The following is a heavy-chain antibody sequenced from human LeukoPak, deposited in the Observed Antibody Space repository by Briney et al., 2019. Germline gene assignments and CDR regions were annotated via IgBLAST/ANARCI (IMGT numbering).Heavy chain of an antibody. Sequence: ASVKVSCKASGYTFTSYDINWVRQATGQGLEWMGWMNPNSGNTGYAQKFQGRVTMTRNTSISTAYMELSSLRSEDTAVYYCATWWGVATIGRAITWWDYYYYYGMDVWGQGTTVTVSS. D-gene: IGHD5-12*01. CDR2: MNPNSGNT. J-gene: IGHJ6*02. CDR1: GYTFTSYD. CDR3: ATWWGVATIGRAITWWDYYYYYGMDV. V-gene: IGHV1-8*01.